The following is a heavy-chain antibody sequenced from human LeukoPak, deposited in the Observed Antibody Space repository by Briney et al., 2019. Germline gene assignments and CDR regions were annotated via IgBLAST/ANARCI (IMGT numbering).Heavy chain of an antibody. D-gene: IGHD3-3*01. V-gene: IGHV4-30-4*01. CDR2: TYYSGST. J-gene: IGHJ5*02. CDR3: ARTYYDFWSGYGGFWFDP. CDR1: GGSISSGDYY. Sequence: SETLSLTCTVSGGSISSGDYYWSWIRQPPGKGLEWIGYTYYSGSTYYNPSLKSRVTISVDTSKNQFSLKLSSVTAADTAVYYCARTYYDFWSGYGGFWFDPWGQGTLVTVSS.